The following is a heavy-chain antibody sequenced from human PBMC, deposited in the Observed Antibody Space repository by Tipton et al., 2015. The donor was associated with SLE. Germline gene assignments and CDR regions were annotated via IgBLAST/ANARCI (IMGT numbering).Heavy chain of an antibody. D-gene: IGHD3-22*01. V-gene: IGHV4-34*01. CDR2: INQSGST. Sequence: LRLSCAVYGGSFSGYYWSWIRQPPGKGLEWIGEINQSGSTNYNASLKSRVTISVDTSKNQFSLKLSSVTAADTAVYYCARETYDRSGNRSPYFDYWGQGTLVTVSS. J-gene: IGHJ4*02. CDR3: ARETYDRSGNRSPYFDY. CDR1: GGSFSGYY.